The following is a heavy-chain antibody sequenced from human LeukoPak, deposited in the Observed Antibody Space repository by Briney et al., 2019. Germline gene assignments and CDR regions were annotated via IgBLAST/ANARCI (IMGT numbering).Heavy chain of an antibody. CDR1: GYSISTGYY. Sequence: SETLSLTCTVSGYSISTGYYWDWIRQPPGKGLEWIGTFYHGGSTYYNPSLKSRVTISVDTSKNQFSLKLSSVTAADTAVYYCARGLIRVAYYDFWSGYYRGGSWFDPWGQGTLVTVSS. D-gene: IGHD3-3*01. V-gene: IGHV4-38-2*02. J-gene: IGHJ5*02. CDR3: ARGLIRVAYYDFWSGYYRGGSWFDP. CDR2: FYHGGST.